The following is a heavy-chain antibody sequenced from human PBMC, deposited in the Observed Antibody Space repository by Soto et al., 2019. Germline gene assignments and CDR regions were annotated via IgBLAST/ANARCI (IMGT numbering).Heavy chain of an antibody. J-gene: IGHJ6*03. CDR3: ARAAAGIGYYYYMDV. V-gene: IGHV4-59*12. D-gene: IGHD6-13*01. Sequence: SETLSLTCTVSGGSISSYYWSWIRQPPGKGLEWIGYIYYSGSTNYNPSLKSRVTISVDTSKNQFSLKLSSVTAADTAVYYCARAAAGIGYYYYMDVWGKGTTVTVSS. CDR1: GGSISSYY. CDR2: IYYSGST.